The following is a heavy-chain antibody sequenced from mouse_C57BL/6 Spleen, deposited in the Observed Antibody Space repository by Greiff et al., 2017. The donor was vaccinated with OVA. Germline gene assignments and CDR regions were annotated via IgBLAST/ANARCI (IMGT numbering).Heavy chain of an antibody. CDR3: ARDYGSPRFAY. D-gene: IGHD1-1*01. CDR1: GFTFSDYG. J-gene: IGHJ3*01. CDR2: ISSGSSTI. Sequence: EVKVVESGGGLVKPGGSLKLSCAASGFTFSDYGMHWVRQAPEKGLEWVAYISSGSSTIYYADTVKGRFTISRDNAKSTLFLQMTSLRSEDAAMYYCARDYGSPRFAYWGQGTLVTVSA. V-gene: IGHV5-17*01.